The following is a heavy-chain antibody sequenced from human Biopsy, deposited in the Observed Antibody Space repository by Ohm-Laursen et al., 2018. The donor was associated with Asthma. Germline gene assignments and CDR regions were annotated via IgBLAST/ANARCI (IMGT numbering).Heavy chain of an antibody. Sequence: ASVKVSCKASGYTFTDYYVMWLRQAPGQGLEWVGIINPPTGDTSYAQKFLGRVTVTRDTSTSTVYMELSSLRSEDTAVYYCALSQFDYWGQGTLLTVSS. CDR2: INPPTGDT. CDR1: GYTFTDYY. CDR3: ALSQFDY. J-gene: IGHJ4*02. V-gene: IGHV1-46*01.